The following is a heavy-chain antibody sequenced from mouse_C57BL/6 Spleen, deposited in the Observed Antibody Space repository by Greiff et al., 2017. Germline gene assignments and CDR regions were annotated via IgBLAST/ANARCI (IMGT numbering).Heavy chain of an antibody. CDR2: IYPGDGDT. CDR1: GYAFSSSW. V-gene: IGHV1-82*01. D-gene: IGHD1-1*01. J-gene: IGHJ2*01. Sequence: VHLVESGPELVKPGASVKISCKASGYAFSSSWMNWVKQRPGKGLEWIGRIYPGDGDTNYNGKFKGKATLTADKSSSTAYMQLSSLTSEDSAVYFCARWGDGSHFDYWGQGTTLTVSS. CDR3: ARWGDGSHFDY.